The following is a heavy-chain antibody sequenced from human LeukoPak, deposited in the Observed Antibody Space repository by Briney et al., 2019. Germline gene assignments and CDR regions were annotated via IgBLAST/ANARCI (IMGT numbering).Heavy chain of an antibody. Sequence: PGGSLRLSCAASGFTFDDYGMIWVRQAPGKGLEWVSGISWNGGSTGYADSVKGRFTISRDNAKSSLYLQLNSLRAEDTALYYCARAYNNGPYASGSFAGSIDYWGQGTLVTVSS. J-gene: IGHJ4*02. CDR3: ARAYNNGPYASGSFAGSIDY. D-gene: IGHD3-10*01. CDR2: ISWNGGST. CDR1: GFTFDDYG. V-gene: IGHV3-20*04.